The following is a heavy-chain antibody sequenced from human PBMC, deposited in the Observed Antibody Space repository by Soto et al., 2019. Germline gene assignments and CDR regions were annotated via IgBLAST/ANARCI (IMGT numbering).Heavy chain of an antibody. CDR1: GVSIGSHDW. Sequence: QVQLQESRPGLVKPSGTLSLTCAVSGVSIGSHDWWTWVRQPPGKGLVWIGESHQSGNTNYTSSLESRVTISLDKSKNHFSLQLSSVTVADTAVYYCATRDTGRVYWGQGTLVTVSS. V-gene: IGHV4-4*02. CDR3: ATRDTGRVY. D-gene: IGHD5-18*01. CDR2: SHQSGNT. J-gene: IGHJ4*02.